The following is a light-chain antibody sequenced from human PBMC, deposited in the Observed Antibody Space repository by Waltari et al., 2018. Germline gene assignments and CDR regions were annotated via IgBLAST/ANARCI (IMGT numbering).Light chain of an antibody. J-gene: IGKJ1*01. CDR1: PSVLYNSNDKNY. V-gene: IGKV4-1*01. Sequence: DIVMTQSPDSLAVSLGERATINCNSSPSVLYNSNDKNYLAWYQKKPGQPPRLLIYWASTRESGVPERFSGSGSGTDFTLTISSLQAEDVAVYYCQQYYRIPRTFGQGTTVDIK. CDR3: QQYYRIPRT. CDR2: WAS.